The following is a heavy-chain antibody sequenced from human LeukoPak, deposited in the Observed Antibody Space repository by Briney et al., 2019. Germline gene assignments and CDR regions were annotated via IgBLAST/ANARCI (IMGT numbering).Heavy chain of an antibody. CDR1: GYTFTSYY. CDR3: ARDSPYGPPPYGMDV. Sequence: AASVKVSCKASGYTFTSYYMHWVRQAPGQGLEWMGIINPSGGSTSYAQKLQGRVTMTRDTSTSTVYMELSSLRSEDTAVYYCARDSPYGPPPYGMDVWGQGTTVTVSS. D-gene: IGHD4-17*01. CDR2: INPSGGST. V-gene: IGHV1-46*01. J-gene: IGHJ6*02.